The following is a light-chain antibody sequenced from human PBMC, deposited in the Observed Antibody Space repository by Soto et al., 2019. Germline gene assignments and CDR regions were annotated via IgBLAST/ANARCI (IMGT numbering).Light chain of an antibody. CDR3: QHYNSYPVT. V-gene: IGKV1-5*03. CDR1: QTISSW. J-gene: IGKJ1*01. Sequence: DIQMTQSPSTLSASVGXRVTITCRASQTISSWLAWYQQKPGKAPKLLIYKASSLESGVPSRFSGSGSGTEFTLTLSSLQPDDFATYYCQHYNSYPVTFGQGTKVDIK. CDR2: KAS.